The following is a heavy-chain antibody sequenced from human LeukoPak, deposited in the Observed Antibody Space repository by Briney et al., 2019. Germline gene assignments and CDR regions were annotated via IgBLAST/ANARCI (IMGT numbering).Heavy chain of an antibody. V-gene: IGHV3-53*01. CDR2: IYSGGST. Sequence: GGSLRLSCAVSGFTVSSNYMSWVRQPPGKGLEWVSVIYSGGSTYYADSVKGRFTISRHDSRDTLYLQMNSLRAEDTAVYYCARDSTRDDVKGFDSWGQGTLVTVSS. D-gene: IGHD1-1*01. CDR1: GFTVSSNY. CDR3: ARDSTRDDVKGFDS. J-gene: IGHJ4*02.